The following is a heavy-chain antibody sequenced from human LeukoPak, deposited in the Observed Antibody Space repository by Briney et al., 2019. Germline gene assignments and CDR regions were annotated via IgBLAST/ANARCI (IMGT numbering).Heavy chain of an antibody. CDR1: GGSFSGYY. CDR2: INHRGST. Sequence: SETLSLTCAVYGGSFSGYYWSWIRQPPGKGLEWIGEINHRGSTNYNPSLKSRVTISVDTSKNQFSLKLSSVTAADTAVYYCARCYYYYMDVWGKGTTVTVSS. CDR3: ARCYYYYMDV. V-gene: IGHV4-34*01. J-gene: IGHJ6*03.